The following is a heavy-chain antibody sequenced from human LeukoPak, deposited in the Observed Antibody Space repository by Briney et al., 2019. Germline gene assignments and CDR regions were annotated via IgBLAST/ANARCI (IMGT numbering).Heavy chain of an antibody. J-gene: IGHJ4*02. D-gene: IGHD3-22*01. CDR3: ARDSRARAYSSDLGD. V-gene: IGHV3-33*01. Sequence: RPDRALRLSCAASGFTFSNYGMHWVRQAPGKGLEWVAVTRYDGSNKYYADSVKGRFTISRDNSKNTLYLQMNSLRGEDTAVYYCARDSRARAYSSDLGDWGQGTLVTVSS. CDR1: GFTFSNYG. CDR2: TRYDGSNK.